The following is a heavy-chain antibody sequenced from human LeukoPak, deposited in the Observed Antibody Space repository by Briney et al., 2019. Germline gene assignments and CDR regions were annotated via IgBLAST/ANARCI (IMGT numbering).Heavy chain of an antibody. CDR2: ISGSGGST. J-gene: IGHJ4*02. CDR1: GFTFSSYA. CDR3: AKDHPDYYDSSGYYFFDY. Sequence: GGSLRLSCAASGFTFSSYAMSWVRQAPGKRLEWVSAISGSGGSTYYADSVKGRFTISRDNSKNTLYLQMNSLRAEDTAVYYCAKDHPDYYDSSGYYFFDYWGQGTLVTVSS. D-gene: IGHD3-22*01. V-gene: IGHV3-23*01.